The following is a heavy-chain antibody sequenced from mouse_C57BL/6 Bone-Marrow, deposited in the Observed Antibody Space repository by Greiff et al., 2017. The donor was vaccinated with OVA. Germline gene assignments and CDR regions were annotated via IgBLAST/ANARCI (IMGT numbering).Heavy chain of an antibody. CDR1: GFSLTSYG. J-gene: IGHJ4*01. D-gene: IGHD1-1*01. CDR2: IWRGGST. CDR3: AKRDTVVARGAMDY. Sequence: VKLVESGPGLVQPSQSLSITCTVSGFSLTSYGVHWVRQSPGKGLEWLGVIWRGGSTDYNAAFMSRLSITKDNSKSQVFFKMNSLQADDTAIYYCAKRDTVVARGAMDYWGQGTSVTVSS. V-gene: IGHV2-5*01.